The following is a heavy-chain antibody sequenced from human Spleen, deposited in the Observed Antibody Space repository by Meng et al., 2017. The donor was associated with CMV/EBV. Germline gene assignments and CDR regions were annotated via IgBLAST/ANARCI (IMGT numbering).Heavy chain of an antibody. V-gene: IGHV4-39*07. CDR1: ISSSSYY. D-gene: IGHD4-23*01. CDR2: IYYSGST. Sequence: ISSSSYYWGWIRQPPGKGLEWIGSIYYSGSTYYNPSLKSRVTISVDTSKNQFSLKLSSVTAADTAVYYCARVGPTKYGGKGVGFDPWGQGTLVTVSS. J-gene: IGHJ5*02. CDR3: ARVGPTKYGGKGVGFDP.